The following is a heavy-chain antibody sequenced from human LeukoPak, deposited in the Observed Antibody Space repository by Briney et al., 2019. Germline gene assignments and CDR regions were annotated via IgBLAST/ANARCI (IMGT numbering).Heavy chain of an antibody. CDR3: ARMNPGYYFDY. CDR2: IYHSGST. J-gene: IGHJ4*02. CDR1: GGSISSYS. V-gene: IGHV4-59*10. Sequence: SETLSLTCAVSGGSISSYSWSWIRQPAGKGLEWIGEIYHSGSTNYNPSLKSRVTISVDKSKNQFSLKLSSVTAADTAVYYCARMNPGYYFDYWGQGTLVTVSS. D-gene: IGHD1-14*01.